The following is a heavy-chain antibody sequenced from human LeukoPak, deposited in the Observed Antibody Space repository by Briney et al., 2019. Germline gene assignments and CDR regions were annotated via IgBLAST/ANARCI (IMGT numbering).Heavy chain of an antibody. CDR3: AKGIESSGTYYTSFDY. J-gene: IGHJ4*02. CDR2: ISGSGGAT. CDR1: GFNFNSYA. D-gene: IGHD1-26*01. V-gene: IGHV3-23*01. Sequence: GGSLRLSCAASGFNFNSYALSWVRHAPGKGLECVSGISGSGGATKYADSVEGRFAISRDNAKNTLFLQMSSLRAEDTAIYYCAKGIESSGTYYTSFDYWGQGTLVTVSS.